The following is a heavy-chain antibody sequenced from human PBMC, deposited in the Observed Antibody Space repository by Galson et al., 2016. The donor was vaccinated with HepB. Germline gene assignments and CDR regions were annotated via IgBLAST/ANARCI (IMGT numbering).Heavy chain of an antibody. CDR1: GYTFTSYG. Sequence: SVKVSCKASGYTFTSYGISWVRQAPGQGLEWMGWISTYKGYSVDTKYAQNFQGRVTMTTDTSTSTAYMELRSLRSDDTAMYYCAREGFFQTYDLLRTYYNGMDVWGQGTTVTVSS. CDR3: AREGFFQTYDLLRTYYNGMDV. CDR2: ISTYKGYSVDT. D-gene: IGHD1-26*01. V-gene: IGHV1-18*04. J-gene: IGHJ6*02.